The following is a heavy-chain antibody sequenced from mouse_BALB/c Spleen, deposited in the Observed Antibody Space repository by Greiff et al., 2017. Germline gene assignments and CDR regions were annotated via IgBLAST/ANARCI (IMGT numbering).Heavy chain of an antibody. D-gene: IGHD1-1*02. CDR2: ISSGGST. J-gene: IGHJ4*01. Sequence: EVKVVESGGGLVKPGGSLKLSCAASGFTFSSYAMSWVRQTPEKRLEWVASISSGGSTYYPDSVKGRFTISRDNARNILYLQMSSLRSEDTAMYYGAREGGTHAMDDWGQGTSVTVSS. CDR3: AREGGTHAMDD. CDR1: GFTFSSYA. V-gene: IGHV5-6-5*01.